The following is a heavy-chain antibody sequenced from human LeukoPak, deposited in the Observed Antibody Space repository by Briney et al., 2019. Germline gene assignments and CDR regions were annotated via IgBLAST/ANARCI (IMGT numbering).Heavy chain of an antibody. J-gene: IGHJ4*02. CDR3: ARAMDSSGWLVIFGY. Sequence: GGSLRLSCAASGFTVSSNHMSWVRQAPGKGLEWVSVIYSGGSTYYADSVKGRFTISRDNSKNTLYLQMNSLRAEDTAVYYCARAMDSSGWLVIFGYWGQGTLVTVSS. D-gene: IGHD6-19*01. CDR1: GFTVSSNH. CDR2: IYSGGST. V-gene: IGHV3-53*01.